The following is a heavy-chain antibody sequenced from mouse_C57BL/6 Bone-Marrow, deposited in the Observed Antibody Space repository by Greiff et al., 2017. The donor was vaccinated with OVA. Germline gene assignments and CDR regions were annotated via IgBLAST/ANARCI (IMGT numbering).Heavy chain of an antibody. CDR2: IYPRSGNT. V-gene: IGHV1-81*01. CDR3: ARRDYYDYDVGDFDY. D-gene: IGHD2-4*01. J-gene: IGHJ2*01. Sequence: QVQLQQSGAELARPGASVKLSCKASGYTFTSYGISWVKQRTGQGLEWIGEIYPRSGNTYYNEKFKGKATLTADKSSSTAYMELRSLTSEDSAVYVCARRDYYDYDVGDFDYWGQGTTLTVSS. CDR1: GYTFTSYG.